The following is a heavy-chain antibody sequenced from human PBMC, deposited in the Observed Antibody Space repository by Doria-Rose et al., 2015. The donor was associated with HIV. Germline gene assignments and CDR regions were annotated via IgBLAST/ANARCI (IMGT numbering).Heavy chain of an antibody. D-gene: IGHD6-13*01. Sequence: QVTLKESGPVLVKPTETLTLTCTVSGVSLSSPGMGVSWIRQPPGKALEWLANIFSDDDRSYKTSLKSRLTISMGTSKGRVDLAMTDMDPVDTATYYCARIKSSRWYHKYYIDFWGQVTLVSVSA. CDR2: IFSDDDR. CDR3: ARIKSSRWYHKYYIDF. V-gene: IGHV2-26*01. CDR1: GVSLSSPGMG. J-gene: IGHJ4*02.